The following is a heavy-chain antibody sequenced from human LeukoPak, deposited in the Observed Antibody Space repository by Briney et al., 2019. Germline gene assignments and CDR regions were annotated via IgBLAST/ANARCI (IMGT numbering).Heavy chain of an antibody. CDR2: TSYDETTK. CDR3: ARDKKWLLTFDY. D-gene: IGHD5-12*01. J-gene: IGHJ4*02. V-gene: IGHV3-30*04. CDR1: GFTFSDYA. Sequence: PGGSLRLSCVASGFTFSDYAMHWVRQTPGKGLEWVAVTSYDETTKRYGDSVKGRFTISRDNAKNTLYLQMNSLRAEDTAVYYCARDKKWLLTFDYGGQGTLVTVSS.